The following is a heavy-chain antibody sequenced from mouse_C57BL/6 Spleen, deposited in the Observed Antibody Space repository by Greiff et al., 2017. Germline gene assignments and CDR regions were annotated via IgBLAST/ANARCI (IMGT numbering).Heavy chain of an antibody. D-gene: IGHD1-1*01. J-gene: IGHJ2*01. Sequence: EVQVVESGGGLVKPGGSLKLSCAASGFTFSDYGMHWVRQAPEKGLEWVAYISGGSSTIYYADTVKGRFTISRDNAKNTLFLQMTSLRSEDTAMYYCARYGSSSFDYWGQGTTLTVSA. CDR2: ISGGSSTI. CDR3: ARYGSSSFDY. V-gene: IGHV5-17*01. CDR1: GFTFSDYG.